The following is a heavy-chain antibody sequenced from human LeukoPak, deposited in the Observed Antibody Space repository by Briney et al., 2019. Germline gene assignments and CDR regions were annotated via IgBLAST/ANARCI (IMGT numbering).Heavy chain of an antibody. CDR3: ARELGAGFDY. CDR1: GGSISSHY. V-gene: IGHV4-59*11. CDR2: IYYSGST. Sequence: SETLSLTCTVPGGSISSHYWSWIRQPPGKGLEWIGYIYYSGSTNYNPSLKSRVTISVDTSKNQFSLKLSSVTAADTAVYYCARELGAGFDYWGQGTLVTVSS. D-gene: IGHD6-25*01. J-gene: IGHJ4*02.